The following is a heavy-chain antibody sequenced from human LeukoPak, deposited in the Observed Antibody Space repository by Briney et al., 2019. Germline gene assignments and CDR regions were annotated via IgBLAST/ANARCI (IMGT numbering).Heavy chain of an antibody. D-gene: IGHD3-3*01. CDR3: AKDRTDFWSGYYATD. CDR1: GFTFSSYG. V-gene: IGHV3-30*02. CDR2: IRYDGSNK. Sequence: GGSLRLSCAASGFTFSSYGMHWVRQAPGKGLEWVAFIRYDGSNKYYADSVKGRFTISRDNSKNTLYLQMNSLRAEDTAVYYCAKDRTDFWSGYYATDWGRGTLVTVSS. J-gene: IGHJ4*02.